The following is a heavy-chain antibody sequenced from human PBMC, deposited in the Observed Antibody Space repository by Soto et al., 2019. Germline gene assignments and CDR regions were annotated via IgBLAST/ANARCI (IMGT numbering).Heavy chain of an antibody. Sequence: GGSLRLSCAASGFTFSNYEMNWVRQAPGKGLEWVSYISRSGSAIYYADSVKGRLTMSRDNAKNSLFLQMNSLRAEDTAVYYCARENYDILTGYYNYFDYWGQGALVTVSS. V-gene: IGHV3-48*03. J-gene: IGHJ4*02. D-gene: IGHD3-9*01. CDR2: ISRSGSAI. CDR3: ARENYDILTGYYNYFDY. CDR1: GFTFSNYE.